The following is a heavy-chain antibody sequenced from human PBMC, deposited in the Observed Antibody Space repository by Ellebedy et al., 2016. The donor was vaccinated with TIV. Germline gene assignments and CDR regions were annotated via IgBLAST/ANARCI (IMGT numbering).Heavy chain of an antibody. Sequence: GESLKISCAASGFTFNSYAMHWVRQAPGKGLEWVAVISYDGSSKYYADSVKGRFTISRDNSMTTLYLEMNSLRAEDTAVYYCARDLDKSSGWYGGADYWGQGTLVTVSS. J-gene: IGHJ4*02. CDR3: ARDLDKSSGWYGGADY. D-gene: IGHD6-19*01. V-gene: IGHV3-30-3*01. CDR1: GFTFNSYA. CDR2: ISYDGSSK.